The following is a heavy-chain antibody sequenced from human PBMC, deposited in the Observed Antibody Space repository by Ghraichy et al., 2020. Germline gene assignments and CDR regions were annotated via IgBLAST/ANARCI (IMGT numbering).Heavy chain of an antibody. CDR2: IRNRAQSYTT. D-gene: IGHD2-21*02. J-gene: IGHJ4*02. CDR1: GFTFSDRY. Sequence: GESLNISCAASGFTFSDRYMDWVRQAPGKGLEWVGRIRNRAQSYTTEYAASVKGRFVISRDDSKNSLYLQMNSLKTEDTAVYYCARRRDDFYYLDAWGQGTLVTVSS. CDR3: ARRRDDFYYLDA. V-gene: IGHV3-72*01.